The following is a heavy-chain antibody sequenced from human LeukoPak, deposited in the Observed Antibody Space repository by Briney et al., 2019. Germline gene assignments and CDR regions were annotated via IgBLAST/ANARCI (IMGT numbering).Heavy chain of an antibody. J-gene: IGHJ3*02. CDR3: ARDQYSSSWNI. CDR1: GGSISSSSYY. Sequence: PSETLSLTCTVSGGSISSSSYYWGWIRQPPGKGLEWIGSIYYSGSTYYNPSLKSRVTISVDTSKNQFSLKLSSVTAADTAVYYCARDQYSSSWNIWGQGTMATVSS. D-gene: IGHD6-13*01. CDR2: IYYSGST. V-gene: IGHV4-39*07.